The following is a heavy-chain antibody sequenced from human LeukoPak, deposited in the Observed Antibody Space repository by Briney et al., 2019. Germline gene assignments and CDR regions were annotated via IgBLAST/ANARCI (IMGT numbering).Heavy chain of an antibody. D-gene: IGHD3-22*01. CDR2: INHSGST. J-gene: IGHJ4*02. V-gene: IGHV4-34*01. Sequence: SETLSLTCAVYGGSFSGYYWSWIRQPPGKGLEWIGEINHSGSTNYNPSLKSRVTISVDTSKNQFSLKLSSVTAADTAVYYCARYGGYYYGAHYWGQRTLVTVSS. CDR1: GGSFSGYY. CDR3: ARYGGYYYGAHY.